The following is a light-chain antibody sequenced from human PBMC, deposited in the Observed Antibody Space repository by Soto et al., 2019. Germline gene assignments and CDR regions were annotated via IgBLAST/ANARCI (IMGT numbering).Light chain of an antibody. J-gene: IGKJ2*01. CDR2: RAS. V-gene: IGKV1-5*03. CDR3: QQYKSYSPYT. CDR1: ESISRW. Sequence: DILMTQSPSTLSASVGDRVTITCRASESISRWLAWYQQKPGQAPKLLIHRASTLATGVPSRISGSGSGTDFTITISNLQPDDFATYYCQQYKSYSPYTFGQGTKVEIK.